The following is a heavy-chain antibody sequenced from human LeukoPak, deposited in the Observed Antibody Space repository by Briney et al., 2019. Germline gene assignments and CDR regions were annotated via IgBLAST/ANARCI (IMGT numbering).Heavy chain of an antibody. V-gene: IGHV3-48*03. CDR3: AKAGRGGGYSYGVAYYYMDV. D-gene: IGHD5-18*01. CDR2: ISSSGSTI. Sequence: PGGSLRLSCAASGFTFSSYEMNWVRQAPGKGLEWVSYISSSGSTIYYADSVKGRFTISRDNAKNSLYLQMNSLRAEDTAVYYCAKAGRGGGYSYGVAYYYMDVWGKGTTVTVSS. J-gene: IGHJ6*03. CDR1: GFTFSSYE.